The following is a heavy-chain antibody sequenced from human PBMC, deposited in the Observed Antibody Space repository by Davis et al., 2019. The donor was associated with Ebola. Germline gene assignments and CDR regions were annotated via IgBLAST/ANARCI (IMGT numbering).Heavy chain of an antibody. CDR2: INPSGGST. V-gene: IGHV1-46*01. Sequence: ASVKVSCKASGYTFTSYYMHWVRQAPGQGLEWMGIINPSGGSTSYAQKFQGRVTMTRNTSISTAYMELSSLRAEDTAVYYCAKDGLLWFGELFHYGMDVWGQGTTVTVSS. J-gene: IGHJ6*02. CDR1: GYTFTSYY. CDR3: AKDGLLWFGELFHYGMDV. D-gene: IGHD3-10*01.